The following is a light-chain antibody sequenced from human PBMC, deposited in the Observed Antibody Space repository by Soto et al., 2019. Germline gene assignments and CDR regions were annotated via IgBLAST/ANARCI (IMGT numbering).Light chain of an antibody. J-gene: IGLJ1*01. V-gene: IGLV2-14*01. CDR3: SSYTRATAYV. CDR2: DVS. CDR1: SSDVGAYNY. Sequence: SVLTQPASVSGSPGQSVTISCTGTSSDVGAYNYDSWYQQYPGEAPKVIIYDVSHRPAGVSNRFSGSKSGNTASLTISGLQTQDEADYYCSSYTRATAYVLGTGTKVTVL.